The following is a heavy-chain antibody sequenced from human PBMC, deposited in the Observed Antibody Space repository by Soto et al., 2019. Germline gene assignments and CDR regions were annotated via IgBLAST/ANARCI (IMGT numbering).Heavy chain of an antibody. V-gene: IGHV1-69*06. J-gene: IGHJ5*02. CDR3: ARGHPQAFHP. CDR2: IIPLFGTA. CDR1: GGSFSSYT. Sequence: QVQLVQSGAEVKKPGSSVKVSCKASGGSFSSYTISWVRQAPGQGLEWMGEIIPLFGTADYAQKFQGRVTITADNSTSTAYMQLSSLRSEDTAVYYCARGHPQAFHPWGQGTLVTVSS.